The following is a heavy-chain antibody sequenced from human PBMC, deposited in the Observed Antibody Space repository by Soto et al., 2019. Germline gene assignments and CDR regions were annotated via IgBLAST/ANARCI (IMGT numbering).Heavy chain of an antibody. CDR2: IYSSGST. CDR3: ARGQRFSDWFDP. V-gene: IGHV4-4*07. CDR1: GGAINSYY. Sequence: PSETLSLTCTVSGGAINSYYWTWIRQPAGKGLEWIGRIYSSGSTMYNPSLQSRVTMSLDTSKNQFSLRLTSVTAADTAVYYCARGQRFSDWFDPWGQGTLVTVSS. J-gene: IGHJ5*02. D-gene: IGHD3-3*01.